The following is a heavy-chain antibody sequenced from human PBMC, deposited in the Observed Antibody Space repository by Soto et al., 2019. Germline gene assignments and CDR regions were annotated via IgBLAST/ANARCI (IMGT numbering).Heavy chain of an antibody. D-gene: IGHD5-12*01. CDR2: INHSGST. Sequence: QVQLQQWGAGLLKPSETLSLTCAVYGGSFSGYYWSWIRQPPGKGLEWIGEINHSGSTNYNPSLKSRVTISVDTSKNQFSLTLSSVTAADTAVYYCARGVGYLKGPFDYWGQGTLVTVSP. CDR1: GGSFSGYY. J-gene: IGHJ4*02. CDR3: ARGVGYLKGPFDY. V-gene: IGHV4-34*01.